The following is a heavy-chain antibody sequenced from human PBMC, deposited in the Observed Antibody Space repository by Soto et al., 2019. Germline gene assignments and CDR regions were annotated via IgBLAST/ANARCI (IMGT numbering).Heavy chain of an antibody. V-gene: IGHV3-53*02. Sequence: EVQLVETGGGLIQPGGSLRLSCAASGFTVSSNYMSWVRQAPGKGLEWVSVIYSGGSTYYADSVKGRFPISRDNSKNALYLQMNSLRAEDTAVYYCARDKVTTGYYYGMDVWGQGTTVTVAS. J-gene: IGHJ6*02. CDR3: ARDKVTTGYYYGMDV. D-gene: IGHD4-4*01. CDR2: IYSGGST. CDR1: GFTVSSNY.